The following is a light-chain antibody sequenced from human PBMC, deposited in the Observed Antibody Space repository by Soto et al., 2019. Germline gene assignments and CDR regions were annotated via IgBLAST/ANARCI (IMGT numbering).Light chain of an antibody. CDR2: DVS. CDR1: SGDVGAFDY. Sequence: QSVLTQPASVSGSPGQSITISCAGTSGDVGAFDYVSWYQHHPGKVPKLMIYDVSDRPSGVSTRFSGSKSGNMASLTISGLQADDEADYYRDSYASSSTLVFGGGTKLTVL. CDR3: DSYASSSTLV. J-gene: IGLJ3*02. V-gene: IGLV2-14*03.